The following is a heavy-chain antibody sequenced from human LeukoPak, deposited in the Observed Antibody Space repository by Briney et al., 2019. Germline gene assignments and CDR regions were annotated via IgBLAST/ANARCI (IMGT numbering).Heavy chain of an antibody. CDR1: GFTFSSYE. V-gene: IGHV3-48*03. D-gene: IGHD3-10*01. Sequence: GGSLRLSCAASGFTFSSYEMNWVRQAPGKGLEWVSYISSSGSTIYYADSVKGRFTISRDNARNSLDLQMNSLRAEDTAVYYCARGPMLRGVIIRRSKSGYFDYWGQGTLVTVSS. J-gene: IGHJ4*02. CDR3: ARGPMLRGVIIRRSKSGYFDY. CDR2: ISSSGSTI.